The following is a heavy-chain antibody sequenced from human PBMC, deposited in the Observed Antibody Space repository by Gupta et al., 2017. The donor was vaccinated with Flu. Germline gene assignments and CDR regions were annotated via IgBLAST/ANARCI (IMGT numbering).Heavy chain of an antibody. D-gene: IGHD2-2*01. CDR2: TSYRGTA. Sequence: QLQLQASATGPVNPSEPPSLSRTVSGGSVSSRTHCWGWIREPLGKGLEWMGSTSYRGTAFYNPSLKSRVTTSVDTSKNQFSLRLSSVTAADTGVYYCARHTGCNDNSCLLSDGMDVWGQGTTVTVSS. V-gene: IGHV4-39*01. J-gene: IGHJ6*02. CDR3: ARHTGCNDNSCLLSDGMDV. CDR1: GGSVSSRTHC.